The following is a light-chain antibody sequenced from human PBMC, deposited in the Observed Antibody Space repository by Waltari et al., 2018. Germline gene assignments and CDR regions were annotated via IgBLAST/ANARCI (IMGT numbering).Light chain of an antibody. CDR3: QKYVSLPAT. CDR2: DAS. Sequence: EIVLTQSPGTLSLSPGARATLSCRASQSVSRSLAWYQQKPGQAPRLLIYDASSRAPGIPDRFSGGGSGTDFSLTISRLEPEDFAVYYCQKYVSLPATFGQGTKVEIK. V-gene: IGKV3-20*01. J-gene: IGKJ1*01. CDR1: QSVSRS.